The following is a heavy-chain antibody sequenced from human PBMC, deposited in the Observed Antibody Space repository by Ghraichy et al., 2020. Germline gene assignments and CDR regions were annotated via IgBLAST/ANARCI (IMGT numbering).Heavy chain of an antibody. CDR3: ARDIKSSSWSYYYYAMDV. V-gene: IGHV3-30-3*01. CDR1: GFTFSTYS. Sequence: GGSLRLSCAASGFTFSTYSMHWVRQAPGKGLEWVAVVSHAGNFKYYADSVKGRFTISRDNARNTVYLQMNSLRAEDTAVYYCARDIKSSSWSYYYYAMDVWGQGTTVTVSS. D-gene: IGHD6-13*01. J-gene: IGHJ6*02. CDR2: VSHAGNFK.